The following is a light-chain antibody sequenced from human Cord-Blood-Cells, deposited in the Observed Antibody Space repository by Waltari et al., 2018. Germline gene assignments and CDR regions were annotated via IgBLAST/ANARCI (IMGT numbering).Light chain of an antibody. CDR3: SSYTSSSTLV. CDR2: EVS. Sequence: QSALTQPASVSGSPGQSLTISCTGTSSDVSGYKYVSWYQQHPGKAPKLMIYEVSNRPSGVSNRFSGSKSGNTASLTISGLQAEDEADYYCSSYTSSSTLVFGGGTKLTVL. J-gene: IGLJ2*01. V-gene: IGLV2-14*01. CDR1: SSDVSGYKY.